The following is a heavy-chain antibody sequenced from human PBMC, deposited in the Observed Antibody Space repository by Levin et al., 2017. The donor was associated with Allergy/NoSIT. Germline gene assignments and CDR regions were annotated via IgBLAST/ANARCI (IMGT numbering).Heavy chain of an antibody. Sequence: ETLSLTCAASGFTFSSYSMSWVRQAPGKGLEWVSYISSGSGTIKYADSVRGRFTISRDNAENSLNLQINNLRDEDTAVHYCARGSVVIPWWYFDLWGRGTLVTVSS. CDR3: ARGSVVIPWWYFDL. CDR2: ISSGSGTI. V-gene: IGHV3-48*02. J-gene: IGHJ2*01. CDR1: GFTFSSYS. D-gene: IGHD3-22*01.